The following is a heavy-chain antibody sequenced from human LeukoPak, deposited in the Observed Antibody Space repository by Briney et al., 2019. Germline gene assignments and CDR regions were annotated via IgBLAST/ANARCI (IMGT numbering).Heavy chain of an antibody. D-gene: IGHD6-19*01. Sequence: ASVKVSRKTSGYTFTSYDINWVRQAAGQGLEWMGYMNRNSGNTAYAQKFQDRVTMTRDTSISTAYMELRGLKSEDTAVYYCTRLGLAGDFDYWGQGTLVTVSS. CDR3: TRLGLAGDFDY. J-gene: IGHJ4*02. CDR1: GYTFTSYD. CDR2: MNRNSGNT. V-gene: IGHV1-8*01.